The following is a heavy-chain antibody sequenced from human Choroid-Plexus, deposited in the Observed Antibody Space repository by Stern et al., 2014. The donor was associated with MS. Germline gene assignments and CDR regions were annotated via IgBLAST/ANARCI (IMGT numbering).Heavy chain of an antibody. D-gene: IGHD3-3*01. Sequence: VQLVEFGAEVKKPGASVKVSCKTSGYIFTGYYIHWVRQAPGQGLEWMAWINPNTGGTKYAQNFQGRVTMSRDTSISTAYVELSSLTSDDTAVYYCARDQRGITIFGVVTDYYYLGMDVWGQGTTVTVSS. J-gene: IGHJ6*02. CDR2: INPNTGGT. CDR3: ARDQRGITIFGVVTDYYYLGMDV. CDR1: GYIFTGYY. V-gene: IGHV1-2*02.